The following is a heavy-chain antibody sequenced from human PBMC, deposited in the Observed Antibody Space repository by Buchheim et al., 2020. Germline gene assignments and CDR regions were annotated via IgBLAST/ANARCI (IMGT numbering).Heavy chain of an antibody. Sequence: QVQLVESGGGVVQPGRSLRLSCAASGFTFSSYGMHWVRQAPGKGLEWVAVISYDGSNKYYADSVKGRFTISRDNYKNTLYLQMSSLRAEDTAVYYCAKGSSRITIFGVVNGGMDVWGQGTT. D-gene: IGHD3-3*01. CDR2: ISYDGSNK. J-gene: IGHJ6*02. CDR3: AKGSSRITIFGVVNGGMDV. V-gene: IGHV3-30*18. CDR1: GFTFSSYG.